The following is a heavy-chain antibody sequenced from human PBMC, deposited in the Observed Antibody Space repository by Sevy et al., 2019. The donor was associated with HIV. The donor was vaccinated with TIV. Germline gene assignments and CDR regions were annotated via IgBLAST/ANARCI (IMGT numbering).Heavy chain of an antibody. D-gene: IGHD6-19*01. J-gene: IGHJ6*02. V-gene: IGHV3-30*04. CDR2: ISYDGNNI. CDR1: GFTFSTYT. CDR3: AKEGGQWLDYYYGLDV. Sequence: GGSLRLSCAASGFTFSTYTMHWVRQAPGKGLEWVALISYDGNNIYYADSVRGRFTISRNNSDSTLYLQMNSLRPDDTAEYYCAKEGGQWLDYYYGLDVWGQGTTVTVSS.